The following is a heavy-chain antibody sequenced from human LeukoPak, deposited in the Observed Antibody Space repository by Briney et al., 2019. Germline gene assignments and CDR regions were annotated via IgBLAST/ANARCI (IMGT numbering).Heavy chain of an antibody. J-gene: IGHJ3*02. CDR2: ISWDGGST. D-gene: IGHD6-19*01. CDR1: GFTFDDYT. CDR3: ATDQTHKYSSGWYSNNDAFDI. V-gene: IGHV3-43*01. Sequence: GGSLRLSCAASGFTFDDYTMHWVRQAPGKGLGWVSLISWDGGSTYYADSVKGRFTISRDNSKNSLYLQMNSLRTEDTALYYCATDQTHKYSSGWYSNNDAFDIWGQGTMVTVSS.